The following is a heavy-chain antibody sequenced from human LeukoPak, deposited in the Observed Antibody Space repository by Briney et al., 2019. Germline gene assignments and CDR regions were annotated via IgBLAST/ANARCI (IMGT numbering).Heavy chain of an antibody. CDR3: ARVPTAYSPFRGSGSYGYYFDY. D-gene: IGHD3-10*01. Sequence: PSETLSLTCSVSGDSISSNSYYWGWFRQPPGKGLEWIGNIYYSGSTYYNPSLKSRVTISVDTSKNQFSLKLSSVTAADTAVYYCARVPTAYSPFRGSGSYGYYFDYWGQGTLVTVSS. J-gene: IGHJ4*02. V-gene: IGHV4-39*07. CDR1: GDSISSNSYY. CDR2: IYYSGST.